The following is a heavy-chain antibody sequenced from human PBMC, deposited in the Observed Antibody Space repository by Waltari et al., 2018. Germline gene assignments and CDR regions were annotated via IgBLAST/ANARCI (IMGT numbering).Heavy chain of an antibody. Sequence: QVQLVQSGAEVKKPGASVKVSCKASGYTFTGYYMHWVRQAPGQGLEWMGWINPNSGGTNYAQKFQGRVTMTRDTSISTAYMELSRLRSDDTAVYYCAREGSSSWPKLAEYFQHWGQGTLVTVSS. CDR1: GYTFTGYY. D-gene: IGHD6-13*01. CDR3: AREGSSSWPKLAEYFQH. J-gene: IGHJ1*01. CDR2: INPNSGGT. V-gene: IGHV1-2*02.